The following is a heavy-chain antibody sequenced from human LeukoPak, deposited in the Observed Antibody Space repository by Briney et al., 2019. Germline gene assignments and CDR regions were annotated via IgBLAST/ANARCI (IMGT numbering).Heavy chain of an antibody. J-gene: IGHJ5*02. CDR3: AKDQNYYDSSGYYPRPYNWFDP. CDR1: GFTFSSYA. Sequence: GGSLRLSCAASGFTFSSYAMSWVRQAPGKGLEWVSAISGSGGSTYYADSVKGRFTISRDNSKNTLYLQMNSLRAEDTAVYYCAKDQNYYDSSGYYPRPYNWFDPWGQGTLVTVSS. CDR2: ISGSGGST. D-gene: IGHD3-22*01. V-gene: IGHV3-23*01.